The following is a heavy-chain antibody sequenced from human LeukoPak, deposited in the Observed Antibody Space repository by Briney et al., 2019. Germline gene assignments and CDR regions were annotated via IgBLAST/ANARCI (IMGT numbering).Heavy chain of an antibody. Sequence: PSETLSLTCTVSGASISSGSYYWSWIRQHLGKGLEWIGYIYYSGNTYYNPSLESRVTISVDTSKNQFSLKLSSVTAADTAVYYCARRYGSGTEWFDPWGQGTLVTVSS. CDR1: GASISSGSYY. V-gene: IGHV4-31*03. D-gene: IGHD3-10*01. CDR2: IYYSGNT. J-gene: IGHJ5*02. CDR3: ARRYGSGTEWFDP.